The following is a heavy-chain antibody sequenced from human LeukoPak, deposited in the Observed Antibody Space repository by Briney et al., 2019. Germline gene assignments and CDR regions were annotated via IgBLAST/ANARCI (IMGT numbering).Heavy chain of an antibody. D-gene: IGHD5-18*01. CDR2: INPDGTTT. V-gene: IGHV3-74*01. Sequence: AGGSLRLSCAASGFTFSSYWMHWVRQAPGKGLVWVSRINPDGTTTTYADSVKGRFTISRDYAKNSLYLQMNSLRAEDTAVYYCARERPAMAIWGQGTMVNGSS. CDR3: ARERPAMAI. CDR1: GFTFSSYW. J-gene: IGHJ3*02.